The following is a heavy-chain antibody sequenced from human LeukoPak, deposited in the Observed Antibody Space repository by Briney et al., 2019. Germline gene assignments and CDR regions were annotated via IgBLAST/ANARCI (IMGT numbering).Heavy chain of an antibody. CDR2: VYTSGSTT. V-gene: IGHV4-61*02. CDR3: ARLSRAPTAVEYHYMDV. J-gene: IGHJ6*03. Sequence: SETLSLTCTVSGVSIASGTYYWTWIRQPAGNGLEWIGRVYTSGSTTNYNPSLKSRVTMSVDTSKNQFSLRLNSVTAADTAVYYCARLSRAPTAVEYHYMDVWGTGTTVTVSS. CDR1: GVSIASGTYY. D-gene: IGHD2-2*01.